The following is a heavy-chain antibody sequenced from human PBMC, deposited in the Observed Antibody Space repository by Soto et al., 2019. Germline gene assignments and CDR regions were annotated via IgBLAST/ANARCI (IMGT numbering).Heavy chain of an antibody. CDR2: ISHSGST. CDR3: AREYTYGSNFFDC. J-gene: IGHJ4*02. Sequence: QVQLQESGPGLVKPSQTLSLTCTVSGGSIGSAAYSWSWIRQHPGEGLEWIGYISHSGSTYYNPSLKSRVIISVDTSKNQFSLSLTSVTAADTAVYYCAREYTYGSNFFDCWGQGALVTVSS. D-gene: IGHD5-18*01. CDR1: GGSIGSAAYS. V-gene: IGHV4-31*03.